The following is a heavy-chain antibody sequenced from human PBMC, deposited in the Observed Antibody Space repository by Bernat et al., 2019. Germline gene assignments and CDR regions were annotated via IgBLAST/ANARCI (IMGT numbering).Heavy chain of an antibody. CDR1: GGSFSGYY. V-gene: IGHV4-34*01. CDR3: AIRYFDWLLRRADAFDI. CDR2: INHSGST. Sequence: QVQLQQWGAGLLKPSETLSLTCAVYGGSFSGYYWSWIRQPPGKGLEWIGEINHSGSTNYNPSLKSRVTISVDTSKNQFSLKLSSVTAADTAVYYWAIRYFDWLLRRADAFDIWGQGTMVTVSS. J-gene: IGHJ3*02. D-gene: IGHD3-9*01.